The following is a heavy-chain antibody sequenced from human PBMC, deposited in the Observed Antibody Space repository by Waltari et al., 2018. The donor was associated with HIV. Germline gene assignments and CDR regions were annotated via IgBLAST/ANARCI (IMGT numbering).Heavy chain of an antibody. CDR2: IKSKYDGVTT. Sequence: MTWVRQAPGKGLQWVGRIKSKYDGVTTSYAPMVKDRFKISRDDSENMFFMRMSGLQNEDTGIYYCVGGGGGEYTLRGPDGLDIWGRGTMVTVSS. J-gene: IGHJ3*02. V-gene: IGHV3-15*06. CDR3: VGGGGGEYTLRGPDGLDI. D-gene: IGHD3-16*01.